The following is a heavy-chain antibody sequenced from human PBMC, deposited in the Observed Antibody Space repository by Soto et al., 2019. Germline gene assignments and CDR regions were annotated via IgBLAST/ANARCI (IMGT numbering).Heavy chain of an antibody. V-gene: IGHV1-2*02. CDR1: GYTFTGYY. J-gene: IGHJ4*02. CDR2: INPNSGGT. Sequence: ASVKVSCKASGYTFTGYYMHWVRQAPGQGLEWMGWINPNSGGTNYAQKFQGRVTMTRDTSTSTAYMELSRLRSDDTAVYYCARDRRRYYYDSSGYLDYWGQGTLVTVSS. CDR3: ARDRRRYYYDSSGYLDY. D-gene: IGHD3-22*01.